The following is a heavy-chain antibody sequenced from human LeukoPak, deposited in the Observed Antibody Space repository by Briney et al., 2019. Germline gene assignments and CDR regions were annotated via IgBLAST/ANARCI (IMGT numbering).Heavy chain of an antibody. CDR2: ISDIGSI. D-gene: IGHD2/OR15-2a*01. V-gene: IGHV4-59*08. CDR1: GGSISSYY. J-gene: IGHJ4*02. CDR3: AGHHPRNTVDF. Sequence: PLETLSLTCTVSGGSISSYYWIWIRQPPGKGLEWIAYISDIGSINYNPSLKSRVTISLDTSKNQFSLKLSSVTAADTAVYYCAGHHPRNTVDFWGQGTLVTVSS.